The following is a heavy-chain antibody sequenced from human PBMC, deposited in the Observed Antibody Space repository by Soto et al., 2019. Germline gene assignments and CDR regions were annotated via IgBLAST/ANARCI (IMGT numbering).Heavy chain of an antibody. V-gene: IGHV3-7*05. CDR3: AKAPRGSGRDYYFDS. J-gene: IGHJ4*02. CDR1: GFSFSSYW. CDR2: INQDGSQE. D-gene: IGHD3-10*01. Sequence: ESGGGLVQPGGSLRLSCAASGFSFSSYWMSWVRQAPGKGPEWVANINQDGSQEWYVDSVKGRFTISRDNAKNSLFLQMNSLSDEDTAVYYCAKAPRGSGRDYYFDSWGQGTLITVSS.